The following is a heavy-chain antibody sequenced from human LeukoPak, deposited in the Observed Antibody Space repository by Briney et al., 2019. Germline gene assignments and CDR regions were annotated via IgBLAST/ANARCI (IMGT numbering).Heavy chain of an antibody. CDR2: ISSSSSYI. J-gene: IGHJ3*02. Sequence: GGSLRLSCAASGFTFSSYSMNWVRQAPGKGLEWVSSISSSSSYIYYADSVKGRFTVSRDNAKNSLYLQMNSLRAEDTAVYYCARASAIVVVPAPAAFDIRGQGTMVTVSS. CDR3: ARASAIVVVPAPAAFDI. V-gene: IGHV3-21*01. CDR1: GFTFSSYS. D-gene: IGHD2-2*01.